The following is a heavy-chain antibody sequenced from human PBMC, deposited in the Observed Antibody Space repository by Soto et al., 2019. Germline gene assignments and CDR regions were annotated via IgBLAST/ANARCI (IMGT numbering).Heavy chain of an antibody. D-gene: IGHD3-3*01. Sequence: ASVKVSCKASVYTFTSYGISWVRQAPGQGLEWMGWISAYNGNTNYAQKLQGRVTMTTDTSTSTAYMELRSLRSDDTAVYYCARGERITIFGVVIPNNWFDPWGQGTLVTVS. CDR1: VYTFTSYG. V-gene: IGHV1-18*01. CDR3: ARGERITIFGVVIPNNWFDP. CDR2: ISAYNGNT. J-gene: IGHJ5*02.